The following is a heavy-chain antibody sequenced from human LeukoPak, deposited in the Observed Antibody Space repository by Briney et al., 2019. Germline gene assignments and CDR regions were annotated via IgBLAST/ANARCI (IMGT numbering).Heavy chain of an antibody. J-gene: IGHJ4*02. CDR1: GGSIISVSYF. CDR2: IYYSGST. Sequence: SETLSLTCTVSGGSIISVSYFWGWIRQPPGKGLEWIGSIYYSGSTYYNPSLKSRVTISVDTSKSQFSLKLSSVTAADTAVYYCVHGSGSFRYYPDYWGQGTLVTVSS. V-gene: IGHV4-39*01. CDR3: VHGSGSFRYYPDY. D-gene: IGHD3-10*01.